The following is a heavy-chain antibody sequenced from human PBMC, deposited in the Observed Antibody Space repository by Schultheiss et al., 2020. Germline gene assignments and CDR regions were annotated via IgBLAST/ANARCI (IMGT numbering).Heavy chain of an antibody. V-gene: IGHV4-34*01. J-gene: IGHJ2*01. Sequence: SETLSLTCAVYGGSFSGYYWSWIRQPPGKGLEWIGEINHSGSTNYNPSLKSRVTISVDTSKNQFSLKLSSVTAADTAVYYCARPYGSGSYYKSRGYFDLWGRGTLVTVSS. D-gene: IGHD3-10*01. CDR1: GGSFSGYY. CDR2: INHSGST. CDR3: ARPYGSGSYYKSRGYFDL.